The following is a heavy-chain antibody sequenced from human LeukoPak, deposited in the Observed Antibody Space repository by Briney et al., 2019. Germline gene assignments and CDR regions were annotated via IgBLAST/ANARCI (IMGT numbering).Heavy chain of an antibody. D-gene: IGHD2-21*01. CDR1: GFTYTDYS. CDR3: VKDRPCVTCKPMAA. CDR2: LGRTGEYK. V-gene: IGHV3-23*01. J-gene: IGHJ6*02. Sequence: GGSLRLSCSASGFTYTDYSMSWVRQVPGKGLEWVSGLGRTGEYKYYADSVKGRFTIPRDNSNDLVFLQKNSLRAEDTAIYYCVKDRPCVTCKPMAAWGQGTTV.